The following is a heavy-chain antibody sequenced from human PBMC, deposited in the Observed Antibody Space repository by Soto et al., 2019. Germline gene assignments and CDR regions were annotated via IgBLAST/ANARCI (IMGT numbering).Heavy chain of an antibody. CDR2: ISAYNGNT. D-gene: IGHD3-16*01. Sequence: ASVKVSCKASGYTFTSYGISWVRQAPGQGLEWMGWISAYNGNTNYAQKLQGRVTMTTDTSTSTAYMELRSLRSDDAAVYYCARVDMITFGGGDAFDIWGQGTMVTVSS. CDR3: ARVDMITFGGGDAFDI. CDR1: GYTFTSYG. J-gene: IGHJ3*02. V-gene: IGHV1-18*01.